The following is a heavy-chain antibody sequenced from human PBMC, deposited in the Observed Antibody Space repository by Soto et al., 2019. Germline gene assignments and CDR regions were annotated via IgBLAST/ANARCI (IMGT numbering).Heavy chain of an antibody. CDR3: ARGGTATPYGMDV. V-gene: IGHV4-31*03. CDR1: GGSISSGGYY. CDR2: IYYSGST. J-gene: IGHJ6*02. D-gene: IGHD5-18*01. Sequence: LSLTCTVSGGSISSGGYYWSWIRQHPGKGLEWIGYIYYSGSTYYNPSLKSRVTISVDTSKNQFSLKLSSVTAADTAVYYCARGGTATPYGMDVWGQGTTVTVSS.